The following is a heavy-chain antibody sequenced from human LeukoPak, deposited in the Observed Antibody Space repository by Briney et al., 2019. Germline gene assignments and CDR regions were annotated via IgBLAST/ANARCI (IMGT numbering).Heavy chain of an antibody. D-gene: IGHD2-2*01. V-gene: IGHV3-74*01. CDR2: INSDGSWT. CDR3: VSFYETY. CDR1: GNYW. J-gene: IGHJ4*02. Sequence: GGSLRLSCAASGNYWMHWVRHAHGKGLVWVSHINSDGSWTSYADSVKGRFTISKDNAKNTVYLQMNNLRVEDTAVYYCVSFYETYWGRGTLVTVSS.